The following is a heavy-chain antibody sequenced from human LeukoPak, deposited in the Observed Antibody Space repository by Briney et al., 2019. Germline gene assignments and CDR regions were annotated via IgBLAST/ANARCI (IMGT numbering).Heavy chain of an antibody. V-gene: IGHV4-34*01. Sequence: PSETLSLTCAVYAGSFSGYYWSWIRQPPGKGLEWIGEINHSGSTNYNPSLKSRVTISVDTSKNQFSLKLSSVTAADTAVYYCARVKQLWLRFNYYYMDVWGKGTTVTVSS. D-gene: IGHD5-18*01. CDR2: INHSGST. J-gene: IGHJ6*03. CDR1: AGSFSGYY. CDR3: ARVKQLWLRFNYYYMDV.